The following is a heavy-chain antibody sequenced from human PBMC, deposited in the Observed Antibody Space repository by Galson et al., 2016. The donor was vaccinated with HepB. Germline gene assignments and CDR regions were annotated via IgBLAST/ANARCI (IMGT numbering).Heavy chain of an antibody. CDR1: GGSISSSNW. CDR2: IYHSGST. J-gene: IGHJ6*02. D-gene: IGHD1-14*01. CDR3: ARCAEYYYHGMDV. Sequence: EPLSLTCAVSGGSISSSNWWSWVRQTPGKGLEWIGEIYHSGSTKYNPSLKSLLTISVDQSKNQFSLKLSSVTAADTALYYCARCAEYYYHGMDVWGQGTTVTFSS. V-gene: IGHV4-4*02.